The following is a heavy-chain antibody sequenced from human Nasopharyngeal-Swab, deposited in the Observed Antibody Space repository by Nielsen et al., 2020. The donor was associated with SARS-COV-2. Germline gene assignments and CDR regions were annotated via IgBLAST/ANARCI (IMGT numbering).Heavy chain of an antibody. J-gene: IGHJ5*02. Sequence: VRQAPGKGLEWVSAISGSGGSTYYADSVKGRFTISRDNSKNTLYLQMNSLSAEDTAVYYCAKSVWFDPWGQGTLVTVSS. V-gene: IGHV3-23*01. CDR2: ISGSGGST. CDR3: AKSVWFDP.